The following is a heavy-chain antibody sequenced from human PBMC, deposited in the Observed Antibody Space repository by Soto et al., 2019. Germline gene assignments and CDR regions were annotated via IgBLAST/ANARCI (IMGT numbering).Heavy chain of an antibody. J-gene: IGHJ6*02. D-gene: IGHD3-22*01. CDR3: ARQNLGGYIVLDYYYGMDV. CDR2: IDPSDSYT. V-gene: IGHV5-10-1*01. Sequence: PGESLKISCKGSGYSFTSYWISWVRQMPGKGLEWMGRIDPSDSYTNYSPSFQGHVTISADKSISTAYLQWSSLKASDTAMYYCARQNLGGYIVLDYYYGMDVWGQGTTVTV. CDR1: GYSFTSYW.